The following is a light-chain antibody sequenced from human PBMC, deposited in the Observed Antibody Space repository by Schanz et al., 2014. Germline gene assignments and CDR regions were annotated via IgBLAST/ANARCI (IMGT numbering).Light chain of an antibody. V-gene: IGLV3-21*02. CDR2: DD. J-gene: IGLJ2*01. CDR1: IIGTLD. CDR3: QVWDNRSEQGV. Sequence: SYELTQPPSVSVAPGQTARITCGGDIIGTLDVHWYQQKPGQAPVLVVYDDNRPSGIPERFSGSKLGNTDTLTISRVEAGDEADYYCQVWDNRSEQGVFGGGTKLTVL.